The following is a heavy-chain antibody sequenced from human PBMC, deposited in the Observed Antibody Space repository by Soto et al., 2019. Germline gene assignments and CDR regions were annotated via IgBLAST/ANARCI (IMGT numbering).Heavy chain of an antibody. CDR3: AKGDNRGRRTGYAFDT. CDR1: GDSVSSNTAS. D-gene: IGHD5-12*01. CDR2: TYFRSKWYN. Sequence: SETLSLTCAISGDSVSSNTASWNWIRQSPSRGLEWLGRTYFRSKWYNDYAVSVKSRIIINPDTSNNQFSLQLNSVTPEDTAVYFCAKGDNRGRRTGYAFDTWGQGIMVTVSS. V-gene: IGHV6-1*01. J-gene: IGHJ4*02.